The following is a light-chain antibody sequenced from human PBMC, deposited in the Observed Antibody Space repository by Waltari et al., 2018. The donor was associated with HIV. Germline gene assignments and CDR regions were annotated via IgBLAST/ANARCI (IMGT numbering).Light chain of an antibody. CDR1: RGRIASNY. V-gene: IGLV6-57*04. Sequence: NFMLTQPHSVSESPGKTLTISCTRSRGRIASNYVQGYQKRPGSAPTTGSQEDKQRPYGVPVRFCGSIDSHSNSDSLNIPGLKTEDEADYYCQSFHKRIAVFGGGTQLTDL. CDR2: EDK. J-gene: IGLJ7*01. CDR3: QSFHKRIAV.